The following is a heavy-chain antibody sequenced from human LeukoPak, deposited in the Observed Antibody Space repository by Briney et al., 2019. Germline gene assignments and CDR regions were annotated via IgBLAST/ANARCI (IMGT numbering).Heavy chain of an antibody. CDR3: ARDSPYAVAFDA. J-gene: IGHJ3*01. Sequence: GGSLRLSCAASGFTFSNYEMNWVRQAPGKGLEWVSYINSGDSTIYYADSVKGRFTISRDNAKTSLFLQMNTLRAEDTAVYYCARDSPYAVAFDAGGQGTMVTVSS. V-gene: IGHV3-48*03. CDR2: INSGDSTI. CDR1: GFTFSNYE. D-gene: IGHD4-17*01.